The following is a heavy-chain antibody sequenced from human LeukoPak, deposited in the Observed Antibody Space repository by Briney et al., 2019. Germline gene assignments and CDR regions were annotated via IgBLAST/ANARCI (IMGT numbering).Heavy chain of an antibody. CDR1: GFTFSSYA. CDR3: AKFAARRGALGYWYFDL. D-gene: IGHD6-6*01. V-gene: IGHV3-23*01. CDR2: ISGSGGST. Sequence: QAGGSLRLSSAASGFTFSSYAMSWVRQAPGKGLEWVSAISGSGGSTYYADSVKGRFTISRDNSKNTLYLQMNSLRAEDTAVYYCAKFAARRGALGYWYFDLWGRGTLVTVSS. J-gene: IGHJ2*01.